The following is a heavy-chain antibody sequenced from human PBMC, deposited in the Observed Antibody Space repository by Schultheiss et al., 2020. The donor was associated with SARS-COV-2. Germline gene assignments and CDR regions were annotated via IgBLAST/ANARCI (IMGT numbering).Heavy chain of an antibody. Sequence: SETLSLTCAISGDSVSSNSAAWNWIRQSPSRGLEWLGRTYYRSKWYNDYAVSVKSRITINPDTSKNQFSLQLNSVTPEDTAVYYCARDRAWRGGITMIVEDYFDYWGQGTLVTVSS. D-gene: IGHD3-22*01. CDR1: GDSVSSNSAA. V-gene: IGHV6-1*01. CDR3: ARDRAWRGGITMIVEDYFDY. J-gene: IGHJ4*02. CDR2: TYYRSKWYN.